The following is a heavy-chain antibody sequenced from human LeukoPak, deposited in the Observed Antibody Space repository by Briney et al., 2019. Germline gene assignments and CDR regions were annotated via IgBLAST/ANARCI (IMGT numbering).Heavy chain of an antibody. V-gene: IGHV4-4*07. CDR1: GGSISIYY. D-gene: IGHD3-10*01. CDR2: IFTSGIT. CDR3: ARESSGSYYNPLGYMDV. J-gene: IGHJ6*03. Sequence: SETLSLTCTVSGGSISIYYWNWIRQPAGKGLEWIGRIFTSGITNYNPSIKSRVTLSADTSKNQFSLNLGSVTAADTAVYYCARESSGSYYNPLGYMDVWGKGTTVTVSS.